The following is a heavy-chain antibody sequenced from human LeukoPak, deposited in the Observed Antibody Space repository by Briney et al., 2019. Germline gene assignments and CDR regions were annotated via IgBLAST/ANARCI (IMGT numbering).Heavy chain of an antibody. Sequence: SETLSLTCTVSGASIDTYHWNWIRQPAGKGLEWIGRIYSSGSTNYNPSLKGRVTMSVETSTNQGSLKVTSVTAADTAVYYCASGADAFETSGDYFDYWGQGTLVTVSS. V-gene: IGHV4-4*07. CDR3: ASGADAFETSGDYFDY. D-gene: IGHD7-27*01. CDR1: GASIDTYH. CDR2: IYSSGST. J-gene: IGHJ4*02.